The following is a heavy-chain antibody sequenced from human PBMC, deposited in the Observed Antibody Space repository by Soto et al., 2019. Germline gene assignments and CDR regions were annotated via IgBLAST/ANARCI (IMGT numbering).Heavy chain of an antibody. CDR3: ARGSVTGTTFYYYYYMDV. CDR2: INPNSGGT. J-gene: IGHJ6*03. CDR1: GYTFTGYY. V-gene: IGHV1-2*04. D-gene: IGHD1-7*01. Sequence: ASVKVSCKASGYTFTGYYMHWVRQAPGQGLEWMGWINPNSGGTNYAQKFQGWVTMTRDTSISTAYVELSRLRSDDTAVYYCARGSVTGTTFYYYYYMDVWGKGTTVTVSS.